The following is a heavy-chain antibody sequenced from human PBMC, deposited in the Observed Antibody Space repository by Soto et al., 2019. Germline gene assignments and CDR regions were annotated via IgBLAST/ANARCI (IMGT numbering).Heavy chain of an antibody. V-gene: IGHV3-30*03. Sequence: PGGSLRLSCAASGFSFNTSGMHWVRQAPGKWLEWVAVIAFDGSQEFYGDSVRGRFTISRDNSKNTLFLQMKSLTPEDTAVYYCATKVRVTNYLYYGMDVWGQGXTVTVYS. CDR1: GFSFNTSG. J-gene: IGHJ6*02. CDR3: ATKVRVTNYLYYGMDV. CDR2: IAFDGSQE. D-gene: IGHD2-21*02.